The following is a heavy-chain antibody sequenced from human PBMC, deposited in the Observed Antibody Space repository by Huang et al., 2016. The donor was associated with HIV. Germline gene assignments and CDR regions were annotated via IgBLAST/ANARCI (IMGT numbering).Heavy chain of an antibody. CDR3: ARDSGPWLADVFDI. V-gene: IGHV3-74*01. J-gene: IGHJ3*02. D-gene: IGHD6-19*01. Sequence: EVQLVESGGGVVQPGGSLRLSCTVSGFTFNNYWMHWARQVPGKGWGWVARINGVGNGKSYVDSVKGRFTISRDNAKNTLLLQMNSLRDEDTGIYYCARDSGPWLADVFDIWGQGTSVIVS. CDR2: INGVGNGK. CDR1: GFTFNNYW.